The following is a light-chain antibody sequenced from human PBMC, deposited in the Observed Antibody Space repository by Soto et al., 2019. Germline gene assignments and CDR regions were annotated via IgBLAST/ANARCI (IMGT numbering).Light chain of an antibody. CDR3: QQSYNTPLT. CDR1: QTIGTY. CDR2: DAS. J-gene: IGKJ1*01. Sequence: DIQMTQSPSSLAASLGDRVTITCRASQTIGTYVNWYRQKSGAAPELLIYDASTSQSGVPSRFRGGASGTDFTLTISSLQLDDFATYYCQQSYNTPLTFGQGTKVDIK. V-gene: IGKV1-39*01.